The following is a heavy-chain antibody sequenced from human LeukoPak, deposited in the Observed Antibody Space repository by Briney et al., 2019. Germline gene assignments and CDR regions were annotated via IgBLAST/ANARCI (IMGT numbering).Heavy chain of an antibody. CDR1: GFPFNDYI. D-gene: IGHD3-10*01. V-gene: IGHV3-21*01. CDR3: ARDYSSGIFYGMDV. CDR2: ITGSGTYI. J-gene: IGHJ6*02. Sequence: PGGSLRLSCAASGFPFNDYILNWVRQAPGKGLEWVSSITGSGTYIYYSDSVRGRFTISRDNAKNSLYLQMNSLRAEDTAVYYCARDYSSGIFYGMDVWGPGTTVTVSS.